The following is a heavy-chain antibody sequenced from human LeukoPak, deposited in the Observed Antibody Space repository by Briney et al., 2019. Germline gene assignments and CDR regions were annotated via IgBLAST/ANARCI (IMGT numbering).Heavy chain of an antibody. J-gene: IGHJ4*02. V-gene: IGHV1-18*01. Sequence: ASVKVSCKASGYTFTSYGISWVRQAPGQGLEWMGWISAYNGNTNYAQKFQGRVTITADESTSTAYMELSSLRSEDTAVYYCARDHYYYDSSGYYYGIMDYWGQGTLVTVSS. D-gene: IGHD3-22*01. CDR1: GYTFTSYG. CDR2: ISAYNGNT. CDR3: ARDHYYYDSSGYYYGIMDY.